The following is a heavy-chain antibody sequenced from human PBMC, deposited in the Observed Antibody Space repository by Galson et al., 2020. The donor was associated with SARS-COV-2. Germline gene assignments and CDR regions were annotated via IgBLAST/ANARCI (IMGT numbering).Heavy chain of an antibody. CDR2: ISYDGSNK. D-gene: IGHD4-17*01. CDR3: ARDQGPIYGDYEDIALNFDY. Sequence: QLGESLKISCAASGFTFSSYAMHWVRQAPGKGLEWVAVISYDGSNKYYADSVKGRFTISRDNSKNTLYLQMNSLRAEDTAVYYCARDQGPIYGDYEDIALNFDYWGQGTLVTVSS. CDR1: GFTFSSYA. J-gene: IGHJ4*02. V-gene: IGHV3-30*04.